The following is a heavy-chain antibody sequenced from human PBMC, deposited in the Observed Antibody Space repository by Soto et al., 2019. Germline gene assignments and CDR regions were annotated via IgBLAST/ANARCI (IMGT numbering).Heavy chain of an antibody. CDR3: ARDGRNYYDSSGYSQPFDY. D-gene: IGHD3-22*01. J-gene: IGHJ4*02. CDR1: GFTFSSYE. CDR2: ISSSGSTI. Sequence: GGSLRLSCAASGFTFSSYEMNWVRQAPGKGPEWVSYISSSGSTIYYADSVKGRFTISRDNAKNSLYLQMNSLRAEGTAVYYCARDGRNYYDSSGYSQPFDYWGQGTLVTVSS. V-gene: IGHV3-48*03.